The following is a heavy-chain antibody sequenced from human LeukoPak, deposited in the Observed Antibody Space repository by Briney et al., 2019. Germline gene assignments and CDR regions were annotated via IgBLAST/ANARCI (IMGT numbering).Heavy chain of an antibody. CDR3: AELGITMIGGV. CDR1: GFTFSSYK. D-gene: IGHD3-10*02. J-gene: IGHJ6*04. V-gene: IGHV3-48*03. Sequence: GGSLRLSCAASGFTFSSYKMNWVRQAPGKGLEWASYISSSGSTIYYADSVKGRFTISRDNAKNSLYLQMNSLRAEDTAVYYCAELGITMIGGVWGKGTTVTISS. CDR2: ISSSGSTI.